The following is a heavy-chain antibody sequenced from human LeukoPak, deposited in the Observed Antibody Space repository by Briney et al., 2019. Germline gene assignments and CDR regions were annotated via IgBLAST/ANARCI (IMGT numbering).Heavy chain of an antibody. CDR1: GFTFSNYG. D-gene: IGHD6-25*01. CDR2: ISHDGSTT. CDR3: AKEPTPYSSGWYFQH. V-gene: IGHV3-30*18. J-gene: IGHJ1*01. Sequence: GRSLRLSCAASGFTFSNYGMQWVRQAPGKGLEWVAVISHDGSTTFYAGSVKGRFTISRDNSKNTLNLQMYSLTPEDTAVYYCAKEPTPYSSGWYFQHWGQGTLVTVSS.